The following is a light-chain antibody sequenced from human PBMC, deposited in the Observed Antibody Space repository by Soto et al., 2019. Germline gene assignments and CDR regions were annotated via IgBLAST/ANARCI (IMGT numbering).Light chain of an antibody. CDR3: SSDAGSNNLV. CDR1: SSDAGGYNY. V-gene: IGLV2-8*01. CDR2: EVN. Sequence: QSALTQPPSASGSPGQSVTISCTRTSSDAGGYNYVSWYQHHPGKAPKLVIYEVNKRPSGVPDLFSGSKSGNTASLTVSGLQAEDEADYYCSSDAGSNNLVFGGGTKLTVL. J-gene: IGLJ2*01.